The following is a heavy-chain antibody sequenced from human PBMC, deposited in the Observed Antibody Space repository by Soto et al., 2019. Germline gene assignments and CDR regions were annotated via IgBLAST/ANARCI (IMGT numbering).Heavy chain of an antibody. Sequence: EVQLLESGGGLVQPGGSRRLACAASGFSLKNYAMSWVRQAPGKGLEWVSAIRGRGGSTYYADSVKGRFTISRDDSENTLSLQMNSLRAEAAAIYYCTIDSHGREGLYSGSNQMDVWGKGTTVTVSS. D-gene: IGHD2-8*01. V-gene: IGHV3-23*01. CDR2: IRGRGGST. CDR3: TIDSHGREGLYSGSNQMDV. CDR1: GFSLKNYA. J-gene: IGHJ6*04.